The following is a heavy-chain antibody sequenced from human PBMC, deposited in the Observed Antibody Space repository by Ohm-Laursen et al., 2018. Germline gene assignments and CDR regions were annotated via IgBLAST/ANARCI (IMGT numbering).Heavy chain of an antibody. V-gene: IGHV4-39*07. CDR1: GGSISSSYY. J-gene: IGHJ5*02. CDR2: IHYSGGT. D-gene: IGHD3-3*01. Sequence: GTLSLTCTVSGGSISSSYYWGWIRQPPGKGLEWIGSIHYSGGTYYNPSLKSRVTISVDTSKNQFSLNLSSVTAADTAVYYCARDRSPPHYDFWSGFGGWFDPWGQGTLVTVSS. CDR3: ARDRSPPHYDFWSGFGGWFDP.